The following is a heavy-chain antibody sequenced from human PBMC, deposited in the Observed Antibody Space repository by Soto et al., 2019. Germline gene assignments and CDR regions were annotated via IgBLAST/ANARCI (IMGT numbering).Heavy chain of an antibody. CDR2: IYPGDSDT. CDR1: GYSFTSYW. J-gene: IGHJ6*02. D-gene: IGHD2-15*01. CDR3: ARLPLGYCSGGSCYSDYYYGMDV. Sequence: PGESLKISCKGSGYSFTSYWIGWVRQMPGKGLEWMGIIYPGDSDTRYSPSFQGQVTISADKSISTAYLQWSSLKASDTAMYYCARLPLGYCSGGSCYSDYYYGMDVWGQGTTVTVSS. V-gene: IGHV5-51*01.